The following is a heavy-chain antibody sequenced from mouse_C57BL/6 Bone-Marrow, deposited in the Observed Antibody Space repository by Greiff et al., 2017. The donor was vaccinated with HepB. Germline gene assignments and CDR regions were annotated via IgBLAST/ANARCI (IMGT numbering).Heavy chain of an antibody. J-gene: IGHJ4*01. Sequence: VQLKESGPGLVQPSQSLSITCTVSGFSLTSYGVHWVRQSPGKGLEWLGVIWRGGSTDYNAAFMSRLSITKDNSKSQVFFKMNSLQADDTAIYYCAKNGSSRYYYAMDYWGQGTSVTVSS. CDR1: GFSLTSYG. D-gene: IGHD1-1*01. V-gene: IGHV2-5*01. CDR3: AKNGSSRYYYAMDY. CDR2: IWRGGST.